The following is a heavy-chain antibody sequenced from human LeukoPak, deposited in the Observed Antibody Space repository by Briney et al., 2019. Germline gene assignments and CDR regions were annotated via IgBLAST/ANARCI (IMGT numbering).Heavy chain of an antibody. V-gene: IGHV3-9*01. D-gene: IGHD3-9*01. CDR3: AKGIVRERVVGLRYFDWLYSGGMDV. Sequence: PGRSLRLSCAASGFTFDDYAMHWVRQAPGKGLEWVSGISWNSGSIGYADSVKGRFTISRDNAKNSLYLQMNSLRAEDTALYYCAKGIVRERVVGLRYFDWLYSGGMDVWGQGTTVTVSS. CDR1: GFTFDDYA. CDR2: ISWNSGSI. J-gene: IGHJ6*02.